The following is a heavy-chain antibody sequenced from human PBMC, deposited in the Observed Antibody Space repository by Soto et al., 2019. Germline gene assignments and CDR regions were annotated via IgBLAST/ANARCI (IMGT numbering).Heavy chain of an antibody. CDR1: GFTFSTYL. Sequence: PGGSLRLSCAASGFTFSTYLMHWVRQAPGKGLEWVSAISGSGGSTYYADSVKGRFTISRDNSKNTLYLQMNSLRAEDTAVYYCAKVRSSSYKKRDFDYWGQGTLVTVSS. V-gene: IGHV3-23*01. CDR3: AKVRSSSYKKRDFDY. D-gene: IGHD6-6*01. CDR2: ISGSGGST. J-gene: IGHJ4*02.